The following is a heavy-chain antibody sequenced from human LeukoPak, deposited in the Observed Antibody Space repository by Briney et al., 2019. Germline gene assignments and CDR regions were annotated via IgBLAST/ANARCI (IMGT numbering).Heavy chain of an antibody. CDR2: ISSSSSTI. Sequence: GGSLRLSCAAFGFTFSSYSMNWVRQAPGKGLEWVSYISSSSSTIYYADSVKGRFTISRDNAKDSLCLQMNSLRAEDTAVYYCASGVGYDSSGYYDYWGQGTLVTVSS. D-gene: IGHD3-22*01. V-gene: IGHV3-48*01. J-gene: IGHJ4*02. CDR1: GFTFSSYS. CDR3: ASGVGYDSSGYYDY.